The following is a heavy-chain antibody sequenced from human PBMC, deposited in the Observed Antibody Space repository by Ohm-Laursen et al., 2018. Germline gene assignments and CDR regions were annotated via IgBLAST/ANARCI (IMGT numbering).Heavy chain of an antibody. Sequence: SETLSLTCTVSGGSISSSYWSWIRQPPGLGLEWIGEIYHTGSSNYSPSLESRVTISLDMSKNQFSLGLRSLTAADTAVYYCARIRENYSPYDAFDIWGPGTMVTVSS. CDR3: ARIRENYSPYDAFDI. CDR1: GGSISSSY. V-gene: IGHV4-34*01. CDR2: IYHTGSS. J-gene: IGHJ3*02. D-gene: IGHD4-11*01.